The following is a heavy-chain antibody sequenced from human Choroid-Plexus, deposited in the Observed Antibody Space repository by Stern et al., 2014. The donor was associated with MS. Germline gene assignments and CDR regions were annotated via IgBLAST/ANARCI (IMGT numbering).Heavy chain of an antibody. CDR1: GFSFSSFG. CDR2: ISYDGSK. J-gene: IGHJ4*02. D-gene: IGHD2/OR15-2a*01. Sequence: VQLVESGGGVVQPGRPLRLSCAASGFSFSSFGMHWVRQAPVKGLEWVALISYDGSKDYADSVKGRFAISRYNSKNTLYLQMNSLRAEDTAVYYCAKDRQYLTFFFDFWGQGSLVTVSS. V-gene: IGHV3-30*18. CDR3: AKDRQYLTFFFDF.